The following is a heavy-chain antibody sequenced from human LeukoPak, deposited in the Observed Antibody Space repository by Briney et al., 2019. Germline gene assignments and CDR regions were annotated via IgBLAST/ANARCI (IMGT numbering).Heavy chain of an antibody. Sequence: GASVKVSCKASGYIFTNYGIGWVRQAPGQGLEWMGWISAYNGNTNYAQKLQGRVTMTTDTSTSTAYMELRSLSSDDTAVYYCARDLGICSSASCSIYFAYWGQGTLVTVSS. V-gene: IGHV1-18*01. J-gene: IGHJ4*02. CDR2: ISAYNGNT. D-gene: IGHD2-2*01. CDR3: ARDLGICSSASCSIYFAY. CDR1: GYIFTNYG.